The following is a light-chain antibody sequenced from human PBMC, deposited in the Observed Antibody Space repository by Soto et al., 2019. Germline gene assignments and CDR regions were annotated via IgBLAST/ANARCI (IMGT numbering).Light chain of an antibody. CDR1: SSDVVGHNL. J-gene: IGLJ3*02. Sequence: QSALTQPRSVSGSPGQSVTISCTGTSSDVVGHNLVSWYQQHPGKAPKLVIYDVSKWPSGVPDRFFGSKSGNTASLTISGLQAEDEADYYCCSYAGSSLWVFGGGNKLTVL. CDR2: DVS. V-gene: IGLV2-11*01. CDR3: CSYAGSSLWV.